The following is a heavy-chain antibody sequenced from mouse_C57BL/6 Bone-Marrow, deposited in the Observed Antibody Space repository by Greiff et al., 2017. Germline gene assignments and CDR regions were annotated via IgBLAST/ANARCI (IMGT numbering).Heavy chain of an antibody. Sequence: QVQLQQSGPGLVAPSQSLSITCTVSGFSLTSYGVHWVRQPPGKGLEWLVVIWSDGSTTYNSALKSRLSISKDNSKSQVFLKMNSLQTDDTAMYYCARHETRRYYAMDYWGQGTSVTVSS. J-gene: IGHJ4*01. CDR2: IWSDGST. V-gene: IGHV2-6-1*01. CDR3: ARHETRRYYAMDY. CDR1: GFSLTSYG.